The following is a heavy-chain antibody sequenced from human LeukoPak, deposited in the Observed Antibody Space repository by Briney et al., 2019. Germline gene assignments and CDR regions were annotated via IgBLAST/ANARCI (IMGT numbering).Heavy chain of an antibody. CDR2: MNPNSGNT. J-gene: IGHJ4*02. CDR1: GYTFTSYD. CDR3: ARGPPGDFWSGYDSHFDY. Sequence: VASVKVSCKASGYTFTSYDINWVRQATGQGLEWMGWMNPNSGNTGYAQKFQGRVTITRNTSISTAYMELSSLRSEDTAVYYCARGPPGDFWSGYDSHFDYWGQGTLVTVSS. D-gene: IGHD3-3*01. V-gene: IGHV1-8*03.